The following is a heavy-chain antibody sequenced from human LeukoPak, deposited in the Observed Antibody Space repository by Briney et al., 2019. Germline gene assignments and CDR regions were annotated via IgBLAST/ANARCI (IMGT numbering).Heavy chain of an antibody. CDR1: GDSISSGSYY. D-gene: IGHD4-11*01. V-gene: IGHV4-61*02. J-gene: IGHJ5*02. CDR2: IYSSGST. CDR3: ARAGSNYFNWFDP. Sequence: SETLSLTCTVSGDSISSGSYYWSWIRQPAGKGLEWIGRIYSSGSTNYNPSLKSRVTISVDTSKNQFSLKLSSVTAADTAVYYCARAGSNYFNWFDPWGQGTLVTVSS.